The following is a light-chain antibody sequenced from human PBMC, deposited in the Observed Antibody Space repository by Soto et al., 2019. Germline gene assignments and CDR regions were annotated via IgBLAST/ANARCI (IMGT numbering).Light chain of an antibody. Sequence: QSVLTQPPSVSAAPGQKVTISCSGSSSNIENDYVSWYQQLPGTAPKLLIYDNNKRPPGIPDRFSGSKSSTSATRGITGLQTGDEADYDCGSWESSLSAGVFGVGTKVTVL. J-gene: IGLJ1*01. CDR3: GSWESSLSAGV. CDR1: SSNIENDY. V-gene: IGLV1-51*01. CDR2: DNN.